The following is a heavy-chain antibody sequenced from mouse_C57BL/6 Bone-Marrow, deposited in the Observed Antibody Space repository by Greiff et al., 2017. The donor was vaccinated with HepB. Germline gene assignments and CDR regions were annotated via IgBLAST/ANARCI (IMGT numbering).Heavy chain of an antibody. CDR1: GFSLTSYG. CDR2: IWSDGST. J-gene: IGHJ1*03. Sequence: VQGVESGPGLVAPSQRLSITCTVSGFSLTSYGVHWVRQPPGKGLEWLVVIWSDGSTTYNSALKSRLSISKDNSKSQVFLKMNSLQTDDTAMYYCARRDWDFWYFDVWGTGTTVTVSS. D-gene: IGHD4-1*01. V-gene: IGHV2-6*03. CDR3: ARRDWDFWYFDV.